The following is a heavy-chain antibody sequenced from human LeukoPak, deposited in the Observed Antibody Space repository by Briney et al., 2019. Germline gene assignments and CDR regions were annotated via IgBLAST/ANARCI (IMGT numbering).Heavy chain of an antibody. CDR1: GFTFDVYA. CDR2: ISWNSGSI. CDR3: AKDMAAAVNYYFDY. V-gene: IGHV3-9*03. J-gene: IGHJ4*02. Sequence: GGSLRLSCAASGFTFDVYAMHWVRQAPGEGVEWVSGISWNSGSIGYADSVKGRFTISRDNAKNSLYLQMKSLRAEDMALYYCAKDMAAAVNYYFDYWGQGTLVTVSS. D-gene: IGHD6-13*01.